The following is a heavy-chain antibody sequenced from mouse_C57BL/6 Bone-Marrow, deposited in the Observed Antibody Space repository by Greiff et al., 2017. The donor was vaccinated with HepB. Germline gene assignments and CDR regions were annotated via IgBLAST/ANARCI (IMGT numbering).Heavy chain of an antibody. CDR3: ARQGLTYFDV. J-gene: IGHJ1*03. CDR1: GFTFSDYY. CDR2: ISNGSGGT. V-gene: IGHV5-12*01. Sequence: EVKLVESGGGLVQPGGSLKLSCAASGFTFSDYYMYWVRQTPEKRLEWVAYISNGSGGTYYTDTVKGRYTISRDNAKNTRYLQLSRLRSEDAAMYYCARQGLTYFDVWGTGTTVTVSS.